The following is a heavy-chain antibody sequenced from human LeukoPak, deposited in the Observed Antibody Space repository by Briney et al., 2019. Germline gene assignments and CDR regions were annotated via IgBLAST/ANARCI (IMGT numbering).Heavy chain of an antibody. Sequence: PGGSLRLSCAASGFSVNSNYMSWVRQAPGKGLEWVSVIYSGGSTYYADSVKGRFTISRDNSKNTLYLQMNSLRAEDTAVYYCARVRDYDYATRYYFDYWGQGTLVTVSS. CDR1: GFSVNSNY. CDR2: IYSGGST. D-gene: IGHD4-17*01. V-gene: IGHV3-53*01. CDR3: ARVRDYDYATRYYFDY. J-gene: IGHJ4*02.